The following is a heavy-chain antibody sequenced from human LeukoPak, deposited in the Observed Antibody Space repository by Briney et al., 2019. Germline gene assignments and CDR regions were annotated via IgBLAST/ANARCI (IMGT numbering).Heavy chain of an antibody. CDR3: AKVNDILTGYYNNYGMDV. J-gene: IGHJ6*02. Sequence: PGGSLRLSCAASGFTFSSYAMSWVRQAPGKGLEWVSAISGSGGSTYYADSVKGRFTISRDNSKNTLYLQMNSLRAEDTAVYYCAKVNDILTGYYNNYGMDVWGQGTTVTVSS. V-gene: IGHV3-23*01. CDR2: ISGSGGST. D-gene: IGHD3-9*01. CDR1: GFTFSSYA.